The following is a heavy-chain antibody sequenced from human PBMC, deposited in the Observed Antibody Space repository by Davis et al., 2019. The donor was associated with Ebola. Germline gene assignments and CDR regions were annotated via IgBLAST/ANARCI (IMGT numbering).Heavy chain of an antibody. J-gene: IGHJ4*02. CDR2: ISGSGGST. CDR1: GFTFSSYA. V-gene: IGHV3-23*01. Sequence: PGGSLRLSCAASGFTFSSYAMSWVRQAPGKGLEWVSAISGSGGSTYYADSVKGRFTISRDNSKNTLYLQMNSLKTEDTAVYYCICRDDFWSGYYSNRKYYFDYWGQGTLVTVSS. D-gene: IGHD3-3*01. CDR3: ICRDDFWSGYYSNRKYYFDY.